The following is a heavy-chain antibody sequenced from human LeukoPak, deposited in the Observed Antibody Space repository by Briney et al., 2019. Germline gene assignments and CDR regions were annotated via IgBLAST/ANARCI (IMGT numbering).Heavy chain of an antibody. CDR1: GFTFSSYA. V-gene: IGHV3-23*01. J-gene: IGHJ5*01. D-gene: IGHD6-19*01. Sequence: PGGSLRLPCVASGFTFSSYAMTWVRQAPGKGLEWVSVISVSGGNTYYADSVKGRFTISRDNSKNTLYLQMNSLRVEDTAVYYCAKVAVHSSGWYGFDSWGQGTLVTVSS. CDR3: AKVAVHSSGWYGFDS. CDR2: ISVSGGNT.